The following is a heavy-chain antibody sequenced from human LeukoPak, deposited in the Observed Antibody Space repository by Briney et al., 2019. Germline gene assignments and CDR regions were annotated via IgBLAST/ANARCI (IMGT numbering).Heavy chain of an antibody. J-gene: IGHJ1*01. D-gene: IGHD6-19*01. V-gene: IGHV4-34*01. CDR2: INHSGST. CDR3: ARKGWLVNPTPSAEYFQH. Sequence: KPSETLSLTCAVYGGSFSGYYWSWIRQPPGKGLEWIGEINHSGSTNYNPSLKSRVTISVDTSKDQFSLKLSPVTAADTAVYYCARKGWLVNPTPSAEYFQHWGQGTLVTVSS. CDR1: GGSFSGYY.